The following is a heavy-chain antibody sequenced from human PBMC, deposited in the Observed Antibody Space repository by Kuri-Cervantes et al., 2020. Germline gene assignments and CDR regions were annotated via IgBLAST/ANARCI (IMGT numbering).Heavy chain of an antibody. D-gene: IGHD3-3*01. V-gene: IGHV2-5*01. CDR2: IYWNDDK. CDR1: GFSLSARGEG. Sequence: SGPTLVNPTQTLTLTCTFSGFSLSARGEGVGWIRQPPGKALEWLALIYWNDDKRYSPSLKSRLTITKDTSKNQVVLTMTNMDPVDTATYYCAHRMTTYYDFWSGYSGALGDYYYGMDVWGQGTTVTVSS. J-gene: IGHJ6*02. CDR3: AHRMTTYYDFWSGYSGALGDYYYGMDV.